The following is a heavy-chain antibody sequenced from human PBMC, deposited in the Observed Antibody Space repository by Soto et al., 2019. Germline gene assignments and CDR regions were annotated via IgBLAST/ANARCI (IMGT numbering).Heavy chain of an antibody. V-gene: IGHV4-30-4*01. CDR1: GGSISSGDYY. Sequence: SETLSLTCTVSGGSISSGDYYWSWIRQPPGKGLEWIGNIYYSGSTYYNPSLKSRVTISVDTSKNQFSLKLSSVTAADTAVYYCAREAGYCTNGVCYTPFDPWGQGTLVTVSS. CDR3: AREAGYCTNGVCYTPFDP. D-gene: IGHD2-8*01. CDR2: IYYSGST. J-gene: IGHJ5*02.